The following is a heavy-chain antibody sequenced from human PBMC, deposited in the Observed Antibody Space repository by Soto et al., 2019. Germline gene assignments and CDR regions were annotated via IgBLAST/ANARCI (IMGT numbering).Heavy chain of an antibody. CDR1: GDSVSSNSAA. CDR3: ARAAGYYDFWSGYYALGYYYYGMDV. CDR2: TYYRSKWYN. V-gene: IGHV6-1*01. J-gene: IGHJ6*02. D-gene: IGHD3-3*01. Sequence: PSQTLSLTCAISGDSVSSNSAAWNWIRQFPSRGLEWLGRTYYRSKWYNDYAVSVKSRITINPDTSKNQFSPQLNSVTPEDTAVYYCARAAGYYDFWSGYYALGYYYYGMDVWGQGTTVTVSS.